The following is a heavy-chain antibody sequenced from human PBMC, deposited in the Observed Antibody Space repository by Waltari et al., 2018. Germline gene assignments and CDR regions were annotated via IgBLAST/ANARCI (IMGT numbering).Heavy chain of an antibody. Sequence: EVQLVESGGGLVQPGGSLRLSCAASGFTFSSYAMHWVRQAPGKGLEYVSAISSNGGSTYYANSVKGRFTISRDNAKNTLYLQVNSLRAADTTVYYCARDLTGQNVLDIWGQGTMVTVSS. J-gene: IGHJ3*02. D-gene: IGHD3-10*02. CDR3: ARDLTGQNVLDI. CDR2: ISSNGGST. V-gene: IGHV3-64*01. CDR1: GFTFSSYA.